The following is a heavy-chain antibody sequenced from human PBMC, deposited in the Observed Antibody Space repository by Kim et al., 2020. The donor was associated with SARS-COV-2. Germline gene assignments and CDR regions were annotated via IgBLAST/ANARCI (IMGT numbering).Heavy chain of an antibody. V-gene: IGHV4-59*08. Sequence: STNYTPPLKSRVTISVDTSKNQFSLKLSSVTAADTAVYYCARHGDTAMGYWGQGTLVTVSS. J-gene: IGHJ4*02. D-gene: IGHD5-18*01. CDR3: ARHGDTAMGY. CDR2: ST.